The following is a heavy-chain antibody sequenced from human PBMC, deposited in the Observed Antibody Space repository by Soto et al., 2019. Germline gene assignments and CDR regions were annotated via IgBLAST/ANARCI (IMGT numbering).Heavy chain of an antibody. Sequence: ASVKVSCKAFGYTFTSYAMHWVRQAPGQRLEWMGWINAGNGNTKYSQKFQGRVTITRDTSASTAYMELSSLRSEDTSVYYCARNEWQDCFDPWGEGTLVTVSS. CDR2: INAGNGNT. CDR3: ARNEWQDCFDP. CDR1: GYTFTSYA. V-gene: IGHV1-3*01. D-gene: IGHD3-3*01. J-gene: IGHJ5*02.